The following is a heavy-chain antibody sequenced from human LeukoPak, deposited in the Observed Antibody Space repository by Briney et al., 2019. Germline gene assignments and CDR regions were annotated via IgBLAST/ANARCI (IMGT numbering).Heavy chain of an antibody. CDR1: GFTFSSYW. V-gene: IGHV3-74*01. Sequence: LSGGSLRLSCAASGFTFSSYWMHWVRQAPGEGLIWVSRISGDGSSTNYADSVKGRFTISRGNAKNTVYLQMNSLRAEDSAVYYCSKDQDFRGQGTLVTVSS. J-gene: IGHJ4*02. CDR2: ISGDGSST. D-gene: IGHD3-3*01. CDR3: SKDQDF.